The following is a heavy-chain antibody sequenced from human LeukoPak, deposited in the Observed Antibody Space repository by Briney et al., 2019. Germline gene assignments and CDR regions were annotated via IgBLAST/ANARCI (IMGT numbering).Heavy chain of an antibody. CDR3: ARVGSFVGQPNV. CDR1: GYSISSGYY. D-gene: IGHD3-10*01. Sequence: SETLSLTCTVSGYSISSGYYWGWIRQPPGKGLEWIGNIYHSGSTYYNPSLKSRVTISVDTSKNQFSLKLRSMTAADTAVYYCARVGSFVGQPNVWGQGTLVTVSS. V-gene: IGHV4-38-2*02. J-gene: IGHJ4*02. CDR2: IYHSGST.